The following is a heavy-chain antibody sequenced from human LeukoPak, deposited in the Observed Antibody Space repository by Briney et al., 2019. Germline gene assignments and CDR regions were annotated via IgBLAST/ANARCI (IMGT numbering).Heavy chain of an antibody. D-gene: IGHD4-11*01. V-gene: IGHV3-23*01. CDR3: ARDYWETTVTTSWNIDYFDY. CDR2: ISGSGGST. J-gene: IGHJ4*02. CDR1: GFTFSSYG. Sequence: PAGGSLRLSCAVSGFTFSSYGMSWVRQAPGKGLEWVSAISGSGGSTYYADSVKGRFTISRDNSKNTLYLQMNSLRAEDTAVYYCARDYWETTVTTSWNIDYFDYWGQGTLVTVSS.